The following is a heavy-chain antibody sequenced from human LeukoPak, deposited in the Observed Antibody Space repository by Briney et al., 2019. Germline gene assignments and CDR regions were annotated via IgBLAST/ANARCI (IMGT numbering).Heavy chain of an antibody. CDR1: GGSISSGGYY. Sequence: PSQTLSLTCTVSGGSISSGGYYWSWIRQHPGKGLEWIGYIYYSGSTYYNPSLKSRVTISVDTSKNQFSLKLSSVTAADTAVYYCVSRQLNYYYYGMDVWGQGTTVTVSS. V-gene: IGHV4-31*03. J-gene: IGHJ6*02. CDR3: VSRQLNYYYYGMDV. D-gene: IGHD2-2*01. CDR2: IYYSGST.